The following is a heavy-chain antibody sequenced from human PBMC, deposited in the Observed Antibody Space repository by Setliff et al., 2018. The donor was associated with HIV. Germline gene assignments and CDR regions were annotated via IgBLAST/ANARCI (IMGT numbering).Heavy chain of an antibody. CDR1: GGSISTYY. D-gene: IGHD2-2*01. CDR3: ARRRSMPNNAFDI. Sequence: SETLSLTCTVSGGSISTYYWSWIRQPPGKGLEWIGYMYYSGSTNYKPSLKSRVTISVDTSKNQFSLKLSSVTAADTAVYYCARRRSMPNNAFDIWGQGTMVTVSS. J-gene: IGHJ3*02. V-gene: IGHV4-59*08. CDR2: MYYSGST.